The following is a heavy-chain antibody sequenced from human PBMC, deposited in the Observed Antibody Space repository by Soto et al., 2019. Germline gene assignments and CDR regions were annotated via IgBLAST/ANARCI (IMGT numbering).Heavy chain of an antibody. CDR2: MRANSGDT. Sequence: QVQLVQPGAEVRKPGASVKVSCKASGDTFTNFDFNWVRQPTEQGLEWIGWMRANSGDTGHAQKFQGRVSMTRDTSMSTAYMELSSLRAEDTAVYYCARYIYGQGFKAWGQGTLVFVSS. J-gene: IGHJ5*02. CDR1: GDTFTNFD. D-gene: IGHD3-3*02. CDR3: ARYIYGQGFKA. V-gene: IGHV1-8*01.